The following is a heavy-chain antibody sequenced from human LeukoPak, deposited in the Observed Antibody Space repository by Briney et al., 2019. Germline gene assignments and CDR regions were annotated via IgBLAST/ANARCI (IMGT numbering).Heavy chain of an antibody. CDR3: ARSGYSSGAPFGY. V-gene: IGHV1-2*06. CDR2: INPDSGGT. CDR1: GYTFTGYY. J-gene: IGHJ4*02. D-gene: IGHD6-19*01. Sequence: ASVKVSCKASGYTFTGYYMHWVRQAPGQGLEWMGRINPDSGGTNYAQKFQGRVTMTRDTSISTAYMELSRLRSDDTAVYYCARSGYSSGAPFGYWGQGTLVTVSS.